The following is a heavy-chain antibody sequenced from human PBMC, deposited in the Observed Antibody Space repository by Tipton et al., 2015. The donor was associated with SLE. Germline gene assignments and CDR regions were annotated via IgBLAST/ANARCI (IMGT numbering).Heavy chain of an antibody. Sequence: TLSLTCTVSGGSISSSSYYWGWIRQPPGKGLEWIGKIYYSGSTNYNPSLKSRVTISVDTSKNQFSLKLTSVTAADTAVYYCARGGTARTLLSWGQGTLVTVSS. CDR3: ARGGTARTLLS. V-gene: IGHV4-39*07. CDR1: GGSISSSSYY. J-gene: IGHJ4*02. CDR2: IYYSGST. D-gene: IGHD3-16*01.